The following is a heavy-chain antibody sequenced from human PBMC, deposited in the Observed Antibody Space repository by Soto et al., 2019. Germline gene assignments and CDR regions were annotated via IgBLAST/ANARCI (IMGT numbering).Heavy chain of an antibody. CDR2: ISYDGSNK. D-gene: IGHD1-1*01. CDR3: AKGPQELDPTDV. Sequence: WGSLRLSCAACGFTFSSYGMHWVRQAPGKGLEWVAVISYDGSNKYYADSVKGRFTISRDNYKNTLYLQMNSLRAEDTAVYYCAKGPQELDPTDVLGQGTTVAVSS. CDR1: GFTFSSYG. V-gene: IGHV3-30*18. J-gene: IGHJ6*02.